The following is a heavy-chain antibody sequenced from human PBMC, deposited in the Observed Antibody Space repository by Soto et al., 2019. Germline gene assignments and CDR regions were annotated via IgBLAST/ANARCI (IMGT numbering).Heavy chain of an antibody. CDR3: ARNPGFYGSGSYYPGMDV. V-gene: IGHV1-3*01. J-gene: IGHJ6*02. Sequence: ASVKVSCKASGYTFTSYAMHWVRQAPGQRLEWMGWINAGNGNTKYSQKFQGRVTITRDTSASTAYMELSSLRSEDTAVYYCARNPGFYGSGSYYPGMDVWGQGTTVTVSS. D-gene: IGHD3-10*01. CDR2: INAGNGNT. CDR1: GYTFTSYA.